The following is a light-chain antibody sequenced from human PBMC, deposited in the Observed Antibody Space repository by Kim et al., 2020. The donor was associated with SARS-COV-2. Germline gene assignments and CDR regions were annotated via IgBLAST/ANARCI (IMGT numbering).Light chain of an antibody. CDR2: QDD. CDR1: KLGDRY. CDR3: QTWARRPVL. V-gene: IGLV3-1*01. Sequence: SYELTQPPSLSVSPGQTATIPCSGDKLGDRYPSCYTQKPGQSPVLANYQDDKRPSGIPERFSGSNSGNTATLTIGGTQAMDEPDSYCQTWARRPVLFGGG. J-gene: IGLJ3*02.